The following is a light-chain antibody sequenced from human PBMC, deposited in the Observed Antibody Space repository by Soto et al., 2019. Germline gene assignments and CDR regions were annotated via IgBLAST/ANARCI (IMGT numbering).Light chain of an antibody. Sequence: DIVMTQSPDSLAVSLGERATINCKSSQSVLYSSNNKNYLAWYQQKPGQPPKLLIYWASTRESGVPERFSGSGSVTDFTLTISSLQAEDVAVYYCQQYYSTPYTFGQGTKLEIK. V-gene: IGKV4-1*01. CDR2: WAS. CDR3: QQYYSTPYT. J-gene: IGKJ2*01. CDR1: QSVLYSSNNKNY.